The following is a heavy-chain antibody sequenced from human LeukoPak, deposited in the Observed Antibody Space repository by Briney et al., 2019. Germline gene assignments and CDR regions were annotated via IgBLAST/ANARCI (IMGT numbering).Heavy chain of an antibody. J-gene: IGHJ1*01. D-gene: IGHD6-19*01. CDR2: INPNSGSA. CDR1: GYIFTSYH. CDR3: ARGLYSGWYVY. Sequence: ASVEVSCKASGYIFTSYHMHWLRQAPGQGLEWMGIINPNSGSASYAQQFQGRVTMTRDTSTSTVYMELSSLTSQDTAVYYCARGLYSGWYVYWGQGTLGTVSS. V-gene: IGHV1-46*01.